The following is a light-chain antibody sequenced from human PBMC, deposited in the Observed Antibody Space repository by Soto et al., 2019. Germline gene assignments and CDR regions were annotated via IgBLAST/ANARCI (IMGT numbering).Light chain of an antibody. J-gene: IGKJ4*01. CDR1: QSVSSN. CDR3: QQYNKWPPLT. V-gene: IGKV3-15*01. CDR2: GAS. Sequence: EIVLTQSPAALSVSPGERATLSFRASQSVSSNLAWYQQKPGQAPRLLIYGASTRATGIPARFSGSGSGTEFTLTISSLQSADFAVYYCQQYNKWPPLTFGGGTKVDIK.